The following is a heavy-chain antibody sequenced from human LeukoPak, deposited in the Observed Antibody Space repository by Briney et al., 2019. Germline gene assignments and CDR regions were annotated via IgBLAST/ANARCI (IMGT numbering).Heavy chain of an antibody. Sequence: GASVKVSCKASGGTFSSYAISWVRQAPGQGLEWMGGIIPIFGTANYAQKFQGRVTITADKSTSTAYMELSSLRSEDTAVYYCARDWLDRQVGTNYYYYYYMDVWGKGTTVTVSS. CDR2: IIPIFGTA. CDR3: ARDWLDRQVGTNYYYYYYMDV. J-gene: IGHJ6*03. D-gene: IGHD1/OR15-1a*01. CDR1: GGTFSSYA. V-gene: IGHV1-69*06.